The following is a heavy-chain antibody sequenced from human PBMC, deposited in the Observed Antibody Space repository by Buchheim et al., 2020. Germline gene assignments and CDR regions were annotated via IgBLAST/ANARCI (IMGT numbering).Heavy chain of an antibody. J-gene: IGHJ6*02. Sequence: EVQLVESGGGLVQPGGSLRLSCAASGFTFSSYEMNWVRQAPGKGLEWVSYISSSGSTIYYADSVKGRFTLSRDNAKNSLYLQMNSLRAEDTAVYYCARGVVVPAALAYYYYYYGMDVWGQGTT. CDR2: ISSSGSTI. D-gene: IGHD2-2*01. V-gene: IGHV3-48*03. CDR1: GFTFSSYE. CDR3: ARGVVVPAALAYYYYYYGMDV.